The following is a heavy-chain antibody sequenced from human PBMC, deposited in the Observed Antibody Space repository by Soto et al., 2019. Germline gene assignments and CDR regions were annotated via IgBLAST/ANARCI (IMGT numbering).Heavy chain of an antibody. J-gene: IGHJ4*01. D-gene: IGHD1-26*01. CDR3: AKPYSGSPPKNFDY. V-gene: IGHV3-30*02. CDR1: GIKFSSYG. CDR2: IWFDGSKK. Sequence: GGSLRLSCAASGIKFSSYGMHWVRQAPGKGLEWVAVIWFDGSKKYYVDSVKGRFTISRDNSNNTLYLQMNSLRAEDTAVYYCAKPYSGSPPKNFDYWGQGTLVTVSS.